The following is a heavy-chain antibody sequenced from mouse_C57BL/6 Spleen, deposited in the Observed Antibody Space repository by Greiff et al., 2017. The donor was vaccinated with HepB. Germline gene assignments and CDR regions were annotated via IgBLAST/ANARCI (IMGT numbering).Heavy chain of an antibody. V-gene: IGHV5-4*01. CDR3: ARDLEENYCYDEGAWFAY. D-gene: IGHD2-12*01. CDR2: ISDGGSYT. Sequence: EVMLVESGGGLVKPGGSLKLSCAASGFTFSSYAMSWVRQTPEKRLEWVATISDGGSYTYYPDNVKGRFTISRDNAKNNLYLQMSHLKSEDTAMYYCARDLEENYCYDEGAWFAYWGQGTLVTVSA. CDR1: GFTFSSYA. J-gene: IGHJ3*01.